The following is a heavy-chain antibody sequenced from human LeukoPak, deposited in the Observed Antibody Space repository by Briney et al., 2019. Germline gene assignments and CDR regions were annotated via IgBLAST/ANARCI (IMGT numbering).Heavy chain of an antibody. CDR2: ISSSGSTI. V-gene: IGHV3-11*01. D-gene: IGHD3-3*01. Sequence: GGSLRLSCAASGFTFTNAWMSWVRQAPGKGLEWVSYISSSGSTIYYADSVKGRFTISRDNAKKSLYLQMNSLRAEDTAVYYCAKEPAFWLVYYFDYWGQGTLVTVSS. J-gene: IGHJ4*02. CDR1: GFTFTNAW. CDR3: AKEPAFWLVYYFDY.